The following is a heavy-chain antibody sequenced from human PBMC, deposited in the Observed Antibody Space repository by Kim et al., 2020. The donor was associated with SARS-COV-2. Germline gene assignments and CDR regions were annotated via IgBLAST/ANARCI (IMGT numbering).Heavy chain of an antibody. J-gene: IGHJ5*02. D-gene: IGHD2-15*01. V-gene: IGHV1-18*01. Sequence: ASVKVSCKASGYTFTSYGISWVRQAPGQGLEWMGWISAYNGNTNYAQKLQGRVTMTTDTSTSTAYMELRSPRSDDTAVYYCARIPGPSLVLPRGKYFDPWGQGTLVTVSS. CDR3: ARIPGPSLVLPRGKYFDP. CDR2: ISAYNGNT. CDR1: GYTFTSYG.